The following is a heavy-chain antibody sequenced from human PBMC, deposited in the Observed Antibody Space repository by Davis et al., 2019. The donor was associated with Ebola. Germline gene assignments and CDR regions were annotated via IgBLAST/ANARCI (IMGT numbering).Heavy chain of an antibody. Sequence: GGSLRLSCAASGFTFSSYAMTWVRQAPGKGLEWVSAISGSGGSTYYADSVKGRFTISRDNSKNTLYLQMGSLRAEDMAVYYCARARGTAMASYYFDYWGQGTLVTVSS. D-gene: IGHD5-18*01. CDR1: GFTFSSYA. J-gene: IGHJ4*02. CDR2: ISGSGGST. V-gene: IGHV3-23*01. CDR3: ARARGTAMASYYFDY.